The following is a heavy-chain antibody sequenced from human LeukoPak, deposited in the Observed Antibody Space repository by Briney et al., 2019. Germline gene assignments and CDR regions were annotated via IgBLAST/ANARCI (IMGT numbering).Heavy chain of an antibody. D-gene: IGHD2-2*01. CDR1: GFTFSSYA. CDR2: ISGSGGST. Sequence: TGGSLRLSCAASGFTFSSYAMSWVRQAPGKGLEWVSAISGSGGSTYYADSVKGRFTISRDNSKNTLYLQMNSLRAEDTAVYYCAKRLTGCVGYCNSDSRHGEVDVWGQGVPVTVSS. J-gene: IGHJ6*02. V-gene: IGHV3-23*01. CDR3: AKRLTGCVGYCNSDSRHGEVDV.